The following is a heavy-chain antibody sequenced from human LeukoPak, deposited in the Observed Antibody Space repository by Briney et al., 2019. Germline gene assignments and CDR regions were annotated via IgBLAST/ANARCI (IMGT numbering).Heavy chain of an antibody. Sequence: TGGSLRLSCAASGNYWMHWVRQVPGKGLVWVSHINSDGSWTSYADSVKGRFTISKDNAKNTVYLQMNSLRAEDTAVYCCVSFYETYWGRGTLVTVSS. CDR3: VSFYETY. CDR1: GNYW. D-gene: IGHD2/OR15-2a*01. J-gene: IGHJ4*02. CDR2: INSDGSWT. V-gene: IGHV3-74*01.